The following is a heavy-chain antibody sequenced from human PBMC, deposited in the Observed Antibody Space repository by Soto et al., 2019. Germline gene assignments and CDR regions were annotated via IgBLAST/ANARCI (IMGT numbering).Heavy chain of an antibody. J-gene: IGHJ4*02. Sequence: SETLSLTCAVSGGSISSSNWWSWVRQPPGKGLEWIGEIYHSGSTNYNPSLKSRVTISVDKSKNQFSLKLSSVTAADTAVYYCARGWGRDYDSSGYYYSSYFDYWGQGTLFTVSS. CDR1: GGSISSSNW. V-gene: IGHV4-4*02. CDR3: ARGWGRDYDSSGYYYSSYFDY. D-gene: IGHD3-22*01. CDR2: IYHSGST.